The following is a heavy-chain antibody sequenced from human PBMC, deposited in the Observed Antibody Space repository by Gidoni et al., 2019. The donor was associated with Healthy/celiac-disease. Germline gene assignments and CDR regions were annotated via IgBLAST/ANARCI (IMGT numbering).Heavy chain of an antibody. V-gene: IGHV1-69*04. CDR1: GGTCSSYA. CDR3: ARDVPVLTGTPFDY. CDR2: SIPILGIA. D-gene: IGHD7-27*01. J-gene: IGHJ4*02. Sequence: QVQLVQSGAEVKKPGSAVKGSSKASGGTCSSYAIRWVRQAPGQGLEGMGRSIPILGIAHYAQTFQGRVTITADKSTSTAYMELRSLISEDTAVYYCARDVPVLTGTPFDYWGQGTLVTVSS.